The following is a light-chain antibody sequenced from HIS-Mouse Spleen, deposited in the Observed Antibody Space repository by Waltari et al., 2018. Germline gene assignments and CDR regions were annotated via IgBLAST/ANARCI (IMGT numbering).Light chain of an antibody. J-gene: IGLJ2*01. CDR2: DVS. CDR1: SSDVGGSNY. Sequence: QSALTQPASVSGSPGQSITIPCPGPSSDVGGSNYVSRYQHHPGKAPKLMIYDVSNRPSGVSNRFSGSKSGNTASLTISGLQAEDEADYYCSSYTSSSTVVFGGGTKLTVL. CDR3: SSYTSSSTVV. V-gene: IGLV2-14*03.